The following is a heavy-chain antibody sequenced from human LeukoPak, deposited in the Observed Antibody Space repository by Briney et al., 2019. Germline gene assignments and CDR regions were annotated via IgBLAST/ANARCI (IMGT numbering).Heavy chain of an antibody. J-gene: IGHJ4*02. CDR2: MKPDGSEI. CDR1: GFTFTTYW. Sequence: GGSLRLSCAASGFTFTTYWTSWGRQGPGKGLEWGANMKPDGSEIFYVDSVKGRFTISRDNAKNSLYLQMNSLTVEDTAVYYCVRERYHGSGAPKYDYWGQGTLVTVSS. D-gene: IGHD3-10*01. CDR3: VRERYHGSGAPKYDY. V-gene: IGHV3-7*01.